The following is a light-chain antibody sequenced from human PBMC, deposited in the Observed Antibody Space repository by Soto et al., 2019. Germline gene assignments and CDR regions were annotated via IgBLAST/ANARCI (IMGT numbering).Light chain of an antibody. CDR1: QSVSRN. CDR3: QQYNSYSMYT. V-gene: IGKV3-15*01. Sequence: EIVMTQSPATLSVSPGGRATLSCRASQSVSRNLAWYQQKPGQSPRLLIYGASTRATGVPARFGGSGSGTVFTLTISSLQSEDSATYYCQQYNSYSMYTFGQGTKLEIK. J-gene: IGKJ2*01. CDR2: GAS.